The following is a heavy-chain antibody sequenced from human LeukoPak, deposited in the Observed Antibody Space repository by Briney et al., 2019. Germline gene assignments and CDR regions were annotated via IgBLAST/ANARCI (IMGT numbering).Heavy chain of an antibody. CDR3: ASINPDAFDI. CDR2: IYSGGKT. CDR1: GLTVSNNY. Sequence: GGSLRLSCAASGLTVSNNYMNWVRQAPGKGLEWVSVIYSGGKTYYADSVKGRFTISRDTSKNTLYLQLSGLRAEDTAVYYCASINPDAFDIWGQGTMVTVSS. V-gene: IGHV3-53*01. D-gene: IGHD3-10*01. J-gene: IGHJ3*02.